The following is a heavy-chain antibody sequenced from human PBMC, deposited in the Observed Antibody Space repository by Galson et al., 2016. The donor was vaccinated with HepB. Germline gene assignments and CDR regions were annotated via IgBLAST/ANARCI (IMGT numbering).Heavy chain of an antibody. V-gene: IGHV4-39*01. CDR1: GGSISSSRYY. Sequence: SETLSLTCTVSGGSISSSRYYWGWIRQPPGKGLEWIGSIYYSGSTYYSPSLKSRVPISVDTPKNQFSLKLSSVTAADTAVYNCARGRTRLNMVPGIPDRYYFDYLGQGTLVTVSS. D-gene: IGHD3-10*01. CDR3: ARGRTRLNMVPGIPDRYYFDY. J-gene: IGHJ4*02. CDR2: IYYSGST.